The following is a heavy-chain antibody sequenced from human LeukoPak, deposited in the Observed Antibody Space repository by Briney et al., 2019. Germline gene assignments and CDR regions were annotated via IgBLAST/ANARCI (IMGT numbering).Heavy chain of an antibody. J-gene: IGHJ6*02. Sequence: ASVKVSCKASGYTFTSYYMHWVRRAPGQGLEWMGIINPSGGSTSYAQKFQGRVTMTRDTSTSTVYMELSSLRSEDTAVYYCARGNGGHSYGFYYYYYGMDVWGQGTTVTVSS. V-gene: IGHV1-46*01. D-gene: IGHD5-18*01. CDR1: GYTFTSYY. CDR2: INPSGGST. CDR3: ARGNGGHSYGFYYYYYGMDV.